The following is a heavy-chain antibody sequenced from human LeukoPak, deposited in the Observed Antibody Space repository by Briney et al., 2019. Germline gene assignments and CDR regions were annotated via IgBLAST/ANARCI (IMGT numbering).Heavy chain of an antibody. D-gene: IGHD3-22*01. V-gene: IGHV4-59*01. Sequence: SETLSLTCTVSGGSISSYYWSWIRQPPGKGLEWIGYIYYSGSTNYNPSLKSRVTISVDTSKNQFSLKLSSVTAADTAVYYCAREDSSGYYAYWGRGTLVTVSS. CDR2: IYYSGST. J-gene: IGHJ4*02. CDR3: AREDSSGYYAY. CDR1: GGSISSYY.